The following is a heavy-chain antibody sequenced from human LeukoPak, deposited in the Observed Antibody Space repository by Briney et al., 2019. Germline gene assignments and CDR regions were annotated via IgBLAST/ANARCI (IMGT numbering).Heavy chain of an antibody. CDR1: VYSLTGYG. CDR3: ARNYAGYCSGGSCYGGY. D-gene: IGHD2-15*01. CDR2: ISAYNGNT. Sequence: ASVKVSCKPSVYSLTGYGIRSVRQAPAQRREWMVWISAYNGNTNYAQKLQGRVTMTTDTSTSTAYMELRSLGSDDTAVYYCARNYAGYCSGGSCYGGYWGQGTLVTVSS. J-gene: IGHJ4*02. V-gene: IGHV1-18*01.